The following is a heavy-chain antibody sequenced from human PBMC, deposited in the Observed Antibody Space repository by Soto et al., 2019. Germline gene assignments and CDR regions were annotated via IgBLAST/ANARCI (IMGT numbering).Heavy chain of an antibody. Sequence: QVQLQESGPGLVKPSETLSLTCTVSGGSISTYYWNWIRQSAGKGLERIGRVYISGSTNYHPSLKSRVAMSVDTSNNQFSLKVTSVTAADTAVYYCARGGRDGFDIWGQGTMVTVSS. V-gene: IGHV4-4*07. J-gene: IGHJ3*02. CDR3: ARGGRDGFDI. CDR2: VYISGST. CDR1: GGSISTYY.